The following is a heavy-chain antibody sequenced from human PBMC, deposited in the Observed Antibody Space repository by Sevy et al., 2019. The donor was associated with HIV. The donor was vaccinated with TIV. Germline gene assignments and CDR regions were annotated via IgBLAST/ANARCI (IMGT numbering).Heavy chain of an antibody. Sequence: SETLSLTCAVYGGSFSGYYWSWFRQPPGKGLEWIGEINHSGSTNYNPSLKSRVTISIGTSKNQFSLKLSSVTAADTVVYYCARHCSSTNCSHSFDIWGQGTMVTVSS. CDR3: ARHCSSTNCSHSFDI. J-gene: IGHJ3*02. CDR1: GGSFSGYY. D-gene: IGHD2-2*01. V-gene: IGHV4-34*01. CDR2: INHSGST.